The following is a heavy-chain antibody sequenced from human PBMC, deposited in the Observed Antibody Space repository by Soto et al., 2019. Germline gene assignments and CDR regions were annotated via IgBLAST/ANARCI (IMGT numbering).Heavy chain of an antibody. D-gene: IGHD3-16*01. J-gene: IGHJ6*02. CDR3: TTYTGYGMDV. Sequence: GGSLRLSCVGSGFIFSNNGMHWVRQTPGKGLEWVAFMSYDGSDTFYADSVKGRFTISRDNSKNTLYLQMNSLRAEDAAVYYCTTYTGYGMDVWGQRTTVTSP. CDR2: MSYDGSDT. CDR1: GFIFSNNG. V-gene: IGHV3-33*08.